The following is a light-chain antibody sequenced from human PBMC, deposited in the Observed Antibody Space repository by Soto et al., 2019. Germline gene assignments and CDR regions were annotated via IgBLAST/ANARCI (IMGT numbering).Light chain of an antibody. J-gene: IGKJ4*01. V-gene: IGKV1-5*03. Sequence: DIQITQSPSTLYASVGDTVTITCRASQTIGTWLAWYQQKPAKAPKLLIYKASTLESGVPSRFSGSGSGTEFTLTISSLQADDFATYYCQQYNDLSTFGGGTKVDIK. CDR2: KAS. CDR1: QTIGTW. CDR3: QQYNDLST.